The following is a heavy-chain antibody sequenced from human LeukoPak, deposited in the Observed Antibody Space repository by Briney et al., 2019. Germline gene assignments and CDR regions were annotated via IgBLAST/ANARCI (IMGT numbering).Heavy chain of an antibody. CDR3: ASPGLLPRDAFDI. Sequence: TSQTLSLTCTVSGGSISSGGYYWSWIRQHPGKGLEWIGYIYYSGSTYYNPSLKSRVTISVDTSKNQFSLKLSSVTAADTAVYYCASPGLLPRDAFDIWGQGTMVTVSS. J-gene: IGHJ3*02. D-gene: IGHD6-19*01. CDR1: GGSISSGGYY. CDR2: IYYSGST. V-gene: IGHV4-31*03.